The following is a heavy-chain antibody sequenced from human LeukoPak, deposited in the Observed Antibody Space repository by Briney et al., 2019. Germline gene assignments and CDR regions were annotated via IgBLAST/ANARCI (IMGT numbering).Heavy chain of an antibody. CDR2: ISGSSKII. J-gene: IGHJ6*02. CDR3: ARGYSSSGSFFGYYYGMDV. D-gene: IGHD1-26*01. Sequence: PGRSLRLSCAASGFTFSSYSMNWVRQAPGKGLEWISYISGSSKIIHWAESLKGRFTISRDNAKNSLYLQMNSLRDEDTAVYYCARGYSSSGSFFGYYYGMDVWGQGTTVTVSS. V-gene: IGHV3-48*02. CDR1: GFTFSSYS.